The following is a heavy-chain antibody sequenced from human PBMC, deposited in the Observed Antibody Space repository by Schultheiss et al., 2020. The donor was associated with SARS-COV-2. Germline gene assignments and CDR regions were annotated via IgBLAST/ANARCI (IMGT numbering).Heavy chain of an antibody. CDR3: ARVGRDCSHGVCYNAEYFQH. CDR2: IRSSGRDI. Sequence: GGSLRLSCTGSGFSFGDYAMNWVRQAPGRGLEFVASIRSSGRDIYYADSMQGRFTVSRDNANNSLYLQMHSLRAEDTAVYYCARVGRDCSHGVCYNAEYFQHWGQGTLVTVSS. D-gene: IGHD2-8*01. V-gene: IGHV3-21*01. CDR1: GFSFGDYA. J-gene: IGHJ1*01.